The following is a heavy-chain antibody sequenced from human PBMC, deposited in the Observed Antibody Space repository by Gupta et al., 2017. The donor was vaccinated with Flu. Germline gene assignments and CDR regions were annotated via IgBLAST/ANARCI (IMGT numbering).Heavy chain of an antibody. Sequence: EVQLVQSGAEVKKPGESLKISCEGSGSSFTSYWIGWVRQMPGKGLEWMGIIYPADSETRYSPSFQGQVTLSADKSGNIAYLQWSSLKASDTAMYYCARVRSSGYYYGDCWGQGTQVTVSS. CDR1: GSSFTSYW. CDR3: ARVRSSGYYYGDC. J-gene: IGHJ4*02. V-gene: IGHV5-51*01. CDR2: IYPADSET. D-gene: IGHD3-22*01.